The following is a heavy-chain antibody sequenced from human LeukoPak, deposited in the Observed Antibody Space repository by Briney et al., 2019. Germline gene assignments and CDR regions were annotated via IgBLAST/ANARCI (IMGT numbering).Heavy chain of an antibody. CDR1: GFTFDDYA. CDR3: SKDGGPYSSSWLFDY. J-gene: IGHJ4*02. Sequence: GGSLRLSCAASGFTFDDYAMHWVRQAPGKGLEWVSSISWNSGRIGYADSVKGRFTISRDNARNSLYLQMNSLRAEDTALYYCSKDGGPYSSSWLFDYWGQGTLVTVSS. V-gene: IGHV3-9*01. CDR2: ISWNSGRI. D-gene: IGHD6-13*01.